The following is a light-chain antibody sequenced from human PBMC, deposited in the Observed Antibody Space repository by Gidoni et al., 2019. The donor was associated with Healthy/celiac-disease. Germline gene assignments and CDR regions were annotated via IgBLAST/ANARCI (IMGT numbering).Light chain of an antibody. CDR1: QSISSS. Sequence: DIQMTQSPSSLSASVGDRVTITCRASQSISSSLNWYQQKPGKAPKLLIYAASSLQSGVPSRFSGSGSGTDFTLTISSLQPEDFATYYCQQSYSTPFGQGTKVEIK. CDR3: QQSYSTP. CDR2: AAS. J-gene: IGKJ1*01. V-gene: IGKV1-39*01.